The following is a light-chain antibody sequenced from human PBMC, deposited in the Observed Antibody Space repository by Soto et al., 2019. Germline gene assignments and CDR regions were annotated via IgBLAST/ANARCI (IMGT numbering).Light chain of an antibody. J-gene: IGKJ1*01. CDR1: QSVSSW. CDR2: KAS. CDR3: QQYSSDST. V-gene: IGKV1-5*03. Sequence: DIQMTQSPSTLSASVGDRVTITCRASQSVSSWLAWFQQKPGKAPKLLIYKASNLQSGVSSRFSGGGSGTKFTLTIASLQPDDFATYYCQQYSSDSTFGQGTKVDIK.